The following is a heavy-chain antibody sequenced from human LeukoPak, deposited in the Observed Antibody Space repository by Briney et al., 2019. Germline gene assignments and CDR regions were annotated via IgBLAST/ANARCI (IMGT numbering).Heavy chain of an antibody. CDR1: GGSLIGYY. CDR3: ARAVGGDGSGSL. Sequence: SETLSLTCAVSGGSLIGYYWSWIRQPPGKGLEWIGYIYYRVTSDYNPSLKSRVTMSVDMSTRQISLKLSSVTAADTAVYYCARAVGGDGSGSLWGPGTLVTVSS. D-gene: IGHD3-10*01. V-gene: IGHV4-59*01. CDR2: IYYRVTS. J-gene: IGHJ4*02.